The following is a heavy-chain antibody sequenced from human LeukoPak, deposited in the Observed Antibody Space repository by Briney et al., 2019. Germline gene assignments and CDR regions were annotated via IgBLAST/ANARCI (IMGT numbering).Heavy chain of an antibody. J-gene: IGHJ5*02. CDR3: ARDPGSIVVVPAAAPYNWFDP. CDR2: INPSGGST. V-gene: IGHV1-46*01. D-gene: IGHD2-2*01. Sequence: GASVKVSCKASGYTFTSYYMHWVRQAPGQGLEWMGIINPSGGSTSHAQKFQGRVTITADESTSTAYMELSSLRSEDTAVYYCARDPGSIVVVPAAAPYNWFDPWGQGTLVTVSS. CDR1: GYTFTSYY.